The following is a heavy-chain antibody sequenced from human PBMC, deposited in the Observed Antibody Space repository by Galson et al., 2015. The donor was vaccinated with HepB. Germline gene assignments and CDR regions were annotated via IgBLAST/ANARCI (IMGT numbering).Heavy chain of an antibody. CDR2: ISSSSSYI. Sequence: SLRLSCAASGFTFSSYSMNWVRQAPGKGLEWVSSISSSSSYIYYADSVKGRFTISRDNAKNSLYLQMNSLRAEDTAVYYCARDRGNTYYYGMDVWGQGTTVTVS. D-gene: IGHD3-10*01. CDR3: ARDRGNTYYYGMDV. J-gene: IGHJ6*02. V-gene: IGHV3-21*01. CDR1: GFTFSSYS.